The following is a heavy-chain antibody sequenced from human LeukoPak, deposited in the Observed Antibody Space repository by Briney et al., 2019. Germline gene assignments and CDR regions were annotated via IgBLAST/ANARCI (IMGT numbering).Heavy chain of an antibody. CDR1: KGSISSFY. CDR2: IYYSGST. J-gene: IGHJ4*02. CDR3: ARMKGDY. V-gene: IGHV4-59*01. Sequence: PSETLSLTCTVSKGSISSFYWSWIRQSPGKGLEWIGYIYYSGSTNYNPSLKSRVTISVDKSKNQFSLKLRSVTAADTAVYYCARMKGDYWGQGTLVTVSS.